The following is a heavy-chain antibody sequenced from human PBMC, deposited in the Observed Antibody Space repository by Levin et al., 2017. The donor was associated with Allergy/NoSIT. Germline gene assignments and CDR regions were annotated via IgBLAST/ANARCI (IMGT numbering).Heavy chain of an antibody. CDR1: GYSFTSYW. Sequence: GESLKISCKGSGYSFTSYWIGWVRQMPGKGLEWMGIIYPGDSDTRYSPSFQGQVTISADKSISTAYLQWSSLKASDTAMYYCARQDYGDYSLGSWYFDLWGRGTLVTVSS. CDR3: ARQDYGDYSLGSWYFDL. V-gene: IGHV5-51*01. J-gene: IGHJ2*01. D-gene: IGHD4-17*01. CDR2: IYPGDSDT.